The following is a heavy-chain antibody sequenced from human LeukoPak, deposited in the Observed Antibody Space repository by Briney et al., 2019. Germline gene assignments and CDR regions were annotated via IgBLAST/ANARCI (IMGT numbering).Heavy chain of an antibody. CDR2: INHSGST. CDR3: ARSGSTAFDY. D-gene: IGHD1-26*01. V-gene: IGHV4-34*01. CDR1: GGSFSGYY. J-gene: IGHJ4*02. Sequence: SETLSLTCAVYGGSFSGYYWSWIRQPPGKGLEWIGEINHSGSTNYNPSLKSRVTISVDTSKNQFSLKLSSVTAADTAVYYCARSGSTAFDYWGQGTLVTVSS.